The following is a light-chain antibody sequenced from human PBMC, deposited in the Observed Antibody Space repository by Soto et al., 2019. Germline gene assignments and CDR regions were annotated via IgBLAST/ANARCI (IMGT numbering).Light chain of an antibody. CDR2: GAS. V-gene: IGKV3-20*01. CDR3: QQYGSSGT. CDR1: QSVSNNY. Sequence: EIVLTQSPGTLSLSPGERSTLSCRASQSVSNNYLAWYQQKPGQAPRLLIYGASNSATGIPDRFSGSGSGTDFTLTISRLNTEDFAVYYCQQYGSSGTFVQGTQVEIK. J-gene: IGKJ1*01.